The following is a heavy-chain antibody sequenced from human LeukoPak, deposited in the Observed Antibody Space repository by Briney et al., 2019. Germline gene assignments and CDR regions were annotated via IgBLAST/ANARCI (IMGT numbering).Heavy chain of an antibody. J-gene: IGHJ4*02. Sequence: SVKVSCKASGGTFSSYAISWVRQAPGQGLEWMGRIIPILGIANYAQKFQGRVTITADKSTSTAYMELSSLRSEDTAVYYCARDHYGDPVDYWGQGTLVTVSS. V-gene: IGHV1-69*04. CDR1: GGTFSSYA. D-gene: IGHD4-17*01. CDR2: IIPILGIA. CDR3: ARDHYGDPVDY.